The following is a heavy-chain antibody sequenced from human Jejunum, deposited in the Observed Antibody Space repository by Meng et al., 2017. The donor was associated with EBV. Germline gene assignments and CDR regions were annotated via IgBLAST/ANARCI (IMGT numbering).Heavy chain of an antibody. V-gene: IGHV4-34*02. CDR1: RGSFSGYY. CDR3: ARVAFSYTTRSLDS. D-gene: IGHD3-16*02. CDR2: INHSGST. Sequence: QVQQQQWGAGLLKPSETLALTCAVYRGSFSGYYWSWIRQHPGKGLEWIGEINHSGSTNYNPSLRSRVTISVETSKNQFSLRLNSVTAADTAVYYCARVAFSYTTRSLDSWGQGTLVTVSS. J-gene: IGHJ4*02.